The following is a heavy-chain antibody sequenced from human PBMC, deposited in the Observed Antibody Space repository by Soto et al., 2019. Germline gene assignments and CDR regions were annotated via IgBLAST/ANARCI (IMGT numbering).Heavy chain of an antibody. CDR3: ARHVYYYDSSGYYSNAFDI. CDR2: IYPGDSDT. D-gene: IGHD3-22*01. V-gene: IGHV5-51*01. CDR1: GYRFSTWW. Sequence: GESLKISCEGSGYRFSTWWIGWVRQMPGKGLELIGIIYPGDSDTRYSPSFQGQVTISADTSITTAYLQWSSLKESDTAIYYCARHVYYYDSSGYYSNAFDIWGQGTRVTVSS. J-gene: IGHJ3*02.